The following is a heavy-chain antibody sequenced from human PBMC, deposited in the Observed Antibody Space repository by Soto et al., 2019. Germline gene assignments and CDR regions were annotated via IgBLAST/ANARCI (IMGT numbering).Heavy chain of an antibody. J-gene: IGHJ6*02. CDR1: GDTVSSNSVA. CDR2: TYYRSRWYS. D-gene: IGHD3-16*01. Sequence: SQTLSLTCVGSGDTVSSNSVAWNWVRQSPPRGLEWLGRTYYRSRWYSDYAVSVRSRIDINADTSKNQVSLRLNSVTPEDTAVYYCARSEGDSDYYYYGMDVWGQGTTVTVSS. V-gene: IGHV6-1*01. CDR3: ARSEGDSDYYYYGMDV.